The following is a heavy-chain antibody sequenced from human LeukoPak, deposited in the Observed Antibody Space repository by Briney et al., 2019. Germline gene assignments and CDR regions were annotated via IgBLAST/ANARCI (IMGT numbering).Heavy chain of an antibody. D-gene: IGHD3-22*01. CDR1: GFTFSSYA. CDR2: ISSNGGST. V-gene: IGHV3-64*01. Sequence: PGGSLRLSCAASGFTFSSYAMHWVRQAPGKGLEYVSAISSNGGSTYYANSVKGRFTISRDNSKNTLYLQMGSLRAEDMAVYYCARAEGTYYYDSSGYPFDYWGQGTLVTVSS. J-gene: IGHJ4*02. CDR3: ARAEGTYYYDSSGYPFDY.